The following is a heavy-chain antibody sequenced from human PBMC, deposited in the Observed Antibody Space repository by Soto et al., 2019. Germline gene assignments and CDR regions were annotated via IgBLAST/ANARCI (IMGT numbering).Heavy chain of an antibody. CDR3: ARDRYYSNYGYYYYGMDV. D-gene: IGHD4-4*01. V-gene: IGHV1-46*01. CDR2: INPSGGST. CDR1: GYTFTRYY. J-gene: IGHJ6*02. Sequence: QVQLVQSGAEVRKPGASVHVFCKASGYTFTRYYMYWVRQAPGQGLEWMGIINPSGGSTTYAQKFQCRVPMKRDTSTSTVYMELNSLRSDDTAVYYCARDRYYSNYGYYYYGMDVWGQGTTVTVAS.